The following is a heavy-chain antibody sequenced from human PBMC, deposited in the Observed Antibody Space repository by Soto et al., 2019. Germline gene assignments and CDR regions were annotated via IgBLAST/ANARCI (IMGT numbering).Heavy chain of an antibody. Sequence: EVQLVESGGGLVKPGGSLRLSCAASGFTFSNAWMSWVRQAPGNGLEWVGRIKSKTDGGTTDYAAPVKGRFTISRDESKNTLYLQMNSLKTEDTAVYYCTIDGYYYGMDVWGQGTTVTVSS. CDR3: TIDGYYYGMDV. J-gene: IGHJ6*02. CDR2: IKSKTDGGTT. CDR1: GFTFSNAW. V-gene: IGHV3-15*01.